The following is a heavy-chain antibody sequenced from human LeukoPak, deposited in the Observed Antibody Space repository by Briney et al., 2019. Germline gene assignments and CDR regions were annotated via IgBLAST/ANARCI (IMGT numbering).Heavy chain of an antibody. CDR2: IGGSGGST. CDR1: GFTFSSYA. V-gene: IGHV3-23*01. D-gene: IGHD4-17*01. CDR3: ARDTVTTFRFRDYYYYGMDV. J-gene: IGHJ6*02. Sequence: PGGSLRLSCAASGFTFSSYAMSWVRQAPGKGLEWVSAIGGSGGSTYYADSVKGRFTISRDNSKNTLYLQMNSLRAEDTAVYYCARDTVTTFRFRDYYYYGMDVWGQGTTVTVSS.